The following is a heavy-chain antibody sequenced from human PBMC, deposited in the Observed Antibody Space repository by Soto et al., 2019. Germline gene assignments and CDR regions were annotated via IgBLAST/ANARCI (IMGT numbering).Heavy chain of an antibody. CDR3: ARELKDIVVVVAATAGNYGMDV. V-gene: IGHV3-33*01. CDR2: IWYDGSNK. J-gene: IGHJ6*02. Sequence: GGSLRLSCAASGFTFSSYGMHWVRQAPGKGLEWVAVIWYDGSNKYYADSVKGRFTISRDNSKNTLYLQMNSLRAEDTAVYYCARELKDIVVVVAATAGNYGMDVWGQGTTVTVSS. CDR1: GFTFSSYG. D-gene: IGHD2-15*01.